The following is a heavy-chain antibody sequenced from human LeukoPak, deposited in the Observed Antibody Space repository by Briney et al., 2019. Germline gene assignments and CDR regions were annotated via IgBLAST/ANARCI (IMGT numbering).Heavy chain of an antibody. V-gene: IGHV3-23*01. CDR3: AKDDNWLQFES. CDR2: INSDGINT. D-gene: IGHD5-24*01. J-gene: IGHJ5*01. CDR1: GFTFSSYA. Sequence: GGSLRLSCAASGFTFSSYAMSWVRQAPGKGLVWVSRINSDGINTSYADSVKGRFTISRDNSKNTLYLQMNSLRAEDTAVYYCAKDDNWLQFESWGQGTLVTVSS.